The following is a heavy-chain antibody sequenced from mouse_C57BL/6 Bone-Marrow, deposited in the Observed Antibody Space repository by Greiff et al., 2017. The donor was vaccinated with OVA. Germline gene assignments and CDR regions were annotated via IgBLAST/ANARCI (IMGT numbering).Heavy chain of an antibody. J-gene: IGHJ3*01. CDR3: ERTFFAY. CDR2: IYPRDGST. Sequence: QVQLQQSGPELVKPGASVTLSCKASGYTFTSYDINWVKQRPGQGLEWIGWIYPRDGSTMYNEKFKGKATLTVDTSSSTAYMELHSLTSEDTAVYFCERTFFAYWGQGTLVTVSA. CDR1: GYTFTSYD. V-gene: IGHV1-85*01.